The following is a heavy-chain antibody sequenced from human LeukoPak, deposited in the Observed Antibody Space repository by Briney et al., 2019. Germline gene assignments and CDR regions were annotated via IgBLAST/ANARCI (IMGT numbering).Heavy chain of an antibody. J-gene: IGHJ4*02. CDR1: GFTFSSYG. V-gene: IGHV3-23*01. CDR3: AKWGSATLAYFDY. Sequence: PGRSLRLSCAASGFTFSSYGMSWVRQAPGKGLEWVSAISGSGGGTYYAGSVKGRSTISRDNSRNTLDVQMNSLRAEDTAVYYCAKWGSATLAYFDYWGQGTLVTVSS. D-gene: IGHD2-15*01. CDR2: ISGSGGGT.